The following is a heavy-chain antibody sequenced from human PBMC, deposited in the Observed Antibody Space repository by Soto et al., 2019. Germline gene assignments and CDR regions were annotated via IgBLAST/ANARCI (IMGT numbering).Heavy chain of an antibody. V-gene: IGHV4-61*08. Sequence: LSLTCAVSGGSISSGGYSWSWIRQPPGEGLEWIGYIYYSGSTNYNPSLKNRVTISVDTSKNQFSLKLSSVTAADTAVYYCARDDSGFSVFHYIDYFFYWGQGALVTVSS. D-gene: IGHD4-4*01. CDR1: GGSISSGGYS. J-gene: IGHJ4*02. CDR3: ARDDSGFSVFHYIDYFFY. CDR2: IYYSGST.